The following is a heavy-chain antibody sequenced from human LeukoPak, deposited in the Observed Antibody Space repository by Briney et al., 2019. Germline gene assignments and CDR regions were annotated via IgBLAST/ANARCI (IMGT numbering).Heavy chain of an antibody. CDR1: GGSISNYF. CDR3: ARQSGYSGNHFDS. J-gene: IGHJ4*02. D-gene: IGHD5-18*01. CDR2: IYYSGSS. Sequence: SETLSLTCNVSGGSISNYFWSWIRQPPGRGLEWIGYIYYSGSSNYNPSLKSRATISVDKSKNQLSLKLSSVTAADTAVYYCARQSGYSGNHFDSWGQGTLVTVPS. V-gene: IGHV4-59*08.